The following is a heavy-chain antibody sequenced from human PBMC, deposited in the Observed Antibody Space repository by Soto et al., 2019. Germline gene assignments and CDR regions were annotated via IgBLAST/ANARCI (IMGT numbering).Heavy chain of an antibody. D-gene: IGHD6-25*01. Sequence: EVQLVQSGAEVKKPGESLRISCKGSGYSFTSYWISWVRQMPGKGLEWMGRIDPSDSYTNYSPSFQGHVTISADKSISSXYLQWSSLKASDTAMYYCARRGAAADYYYSYGMDVWGQGTTVTVS. CDR2: IDPSDSYT. J-gene: IGHJ6*02. CDR1: GYSFTSYW. CDR3: ARRGAAADYYYSYGMDV. V-gene: IGHV5-10-1*01.